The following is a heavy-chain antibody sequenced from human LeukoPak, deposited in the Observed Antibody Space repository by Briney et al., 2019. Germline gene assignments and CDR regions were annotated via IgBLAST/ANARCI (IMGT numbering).Heavy chain of an antibody. CDR2: INPSGGST. V-gene: IGHV1-46*01. D-gene: IGHD1-26*01. J-gene: IGHJ6*03. CDR3: ARGRLGFGGSYYMDV. Sequence: GASVKVSCKASGYTFTSYYMHWVRQAPGQGLEWMGIINPSGGSTSYAQKFQGRVTMTRDTSTSTVYMELSSLRSEDTAVYYCARGRLGFGGSYYMDVWGKGTTVTVSS. CDR1: GYTFTSYY.